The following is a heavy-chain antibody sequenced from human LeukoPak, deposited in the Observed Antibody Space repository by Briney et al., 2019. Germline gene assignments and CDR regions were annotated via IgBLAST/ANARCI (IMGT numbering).Heavy chain of an antibody. V-gene: IGHV4-59*01. CDR1: GGFISSYY. CDR2: IYYSGST. CDR3: ARDSSGWYFDY. J-gene: IGHJ4*02. D-gene: IGHD6-19*01. Sequence: SETLSLTCTVSGGFISSYYWSWIRQPPGKGLEWIGYIYYSGSTNYNPSLKSRVTISVDTSKNQFSLKLSSVTAADTAVYYCARDSSGWYFDYWGQGTLVTVSS.